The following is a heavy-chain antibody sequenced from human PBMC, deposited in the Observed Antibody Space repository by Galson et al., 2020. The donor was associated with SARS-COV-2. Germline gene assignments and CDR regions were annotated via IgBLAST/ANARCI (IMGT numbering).Heavy chain of an antibody. V-gene: IGHV3-30-3*01. CDR3: ARESGSGSEY. D-gene: IGHD3-22*01. CDR1: GFTFSSYA. J-gene: IGHJ4*02. CDR2: ISYDGSNK. Sequence: GESLKISCAASGFTFSSYAMHWVRQAPGKGLEWVAVISYDGSNKYYADSVKGRFTISRDNSKNTLYLQMNSLRAEDTAVYYCARESGSGSEYWGQGTLVTVSS.